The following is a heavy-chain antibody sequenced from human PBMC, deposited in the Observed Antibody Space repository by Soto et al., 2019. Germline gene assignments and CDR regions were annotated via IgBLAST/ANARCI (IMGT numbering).Heavy chain of an antibody. CDR2: ISYDGSNK. CDR3: AKEGITMVRGVPYYYGMDV. CDR1: GFTFSSYG. D-gene: IGHD3-10*01. V-gene: IGHV3-30*18. Sequence: QVQLVESGGGVVQPGRSLRLSCAASGFTFSSYGMHWVRQAPGKGLECVAVISYDGSNKYYADSVKARFTISRDNSKNTLYLQRNSLRAEDTAVYYCAKEGITMVRGVPYYYGMDVCGQGNTVIVSS. J-gene: IGHJ6*02.